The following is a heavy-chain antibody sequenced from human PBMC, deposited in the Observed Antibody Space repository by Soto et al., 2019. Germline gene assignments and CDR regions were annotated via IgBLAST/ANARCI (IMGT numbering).Heavy chain of an antibody. J-gene: IGHJ4*02. V-gene: IGHV4-30-2*01. Sequence: QVQLQESGSGLMKPSETLSLTCSVSGDSITSGGYSWSWIRQPPRRGLEWIGYIYHTGSASYSPSLKGRVTISVDKSKNQFSLSLNSVTAADTAIYYCARAHYGPSGYYFDSWGQGSLFTVSS. CDR1: GDSITSGGYS. CDR3: ARAHYGPSGYYFDS. CDR2: IYHTGSA. D-gene: IGHD3-22*01.